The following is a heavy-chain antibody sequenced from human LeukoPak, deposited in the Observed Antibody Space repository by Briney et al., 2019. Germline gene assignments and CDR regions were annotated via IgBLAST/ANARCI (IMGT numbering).Heavy chain of an antibody. CDR1: GGSISSSSYY. J-gene: IGHJ4*02. D-gene: IGHD3-10*01. CDR3: ARHGSYGSGSHDQGYFDY. CDR2: IYYSGST. V-gene: IGHV4-39*01. Sequence: KPSETLSLTCTVSGGSISSSSYYWGWIRQPPGKGLEWIGSIYYSGSTYYNPSLKSRVTISVDTSKNQFSLKLSSVTAADTAVYYCARHGSYGSGSHDQGYFDYWGQGTLVTVSS.